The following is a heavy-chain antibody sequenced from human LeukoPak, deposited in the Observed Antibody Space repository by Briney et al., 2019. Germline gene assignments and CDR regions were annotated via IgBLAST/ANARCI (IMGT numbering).Heavy chain of an antibody. V-gene: IGHV5-51*01. D-gene: IGHD6-13*01. Sequence: GASLQISCKGSGSIFTSYWIGWVRQLPGKGLEWMGIIYPGDSDTRYSPSFQGQVTISADKSISTAYLQWSSLKASDTAMYYCARIGGIAADFDYWGQGTLVTVSS. CDR2: IYPGDSDT. CDR1: GSIFTSYW. J-gene: IGHJ4*02. CDR3: ARIGGIAADFDY.